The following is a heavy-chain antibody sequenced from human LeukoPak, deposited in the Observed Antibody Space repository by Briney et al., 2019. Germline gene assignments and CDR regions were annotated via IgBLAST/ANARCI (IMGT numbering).Heavy chain of an antibody. CDR2: INHSGST. CDR3: ARKLYCSSTSCSKWFDP. D-gene: IGHD2-2*01. V-gene: IGHV4-34*01. CDR1: GGSFSGYY. J-gene: IGHJ5*02. Sequence: ASETLSLTCAVYGGSFSGYYWSWIRQPPVKVLEWIGEINHSGSTNYNPSLKSRVTISVDTSKNQFSLKLSSVTAADTAVYYCARKLYCSSTSCSKWFDPWGQGTLVTVSS.